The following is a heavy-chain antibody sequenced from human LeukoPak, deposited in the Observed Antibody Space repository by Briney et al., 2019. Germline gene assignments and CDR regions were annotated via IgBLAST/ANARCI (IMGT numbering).Heavy chain of an antibody. V-gene: IGHV4-39*07. Sequence: SETLSLTCTVSGDSISSYTYYWGWIRQPPGKGLEWIGNIFYSGSSYSNPSLRSRVTISLHTSKNEFSLKLNSVTAADTAVYYCARGAGDSYGYGFDPWGQGTLVTVSS. J-gene: IGHJ5*02. D-gene: IGHD5-18*01. CDR2: IFYSGSS. CDR1: GDSISSYTYY. CDR3: ARGAGDSYGYGFDP.